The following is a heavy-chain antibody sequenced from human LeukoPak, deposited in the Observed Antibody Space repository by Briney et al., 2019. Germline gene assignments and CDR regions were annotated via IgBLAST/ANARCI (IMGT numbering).Heavy chain of an antibody. J-gene: IGHJ5*02. V-gene: IGHV3-23*01. CDR2: ISGSGGST. D-gene: IGHD1-26*01. CDR1: GFTFSSYA. CDR3: AKDRLREPHFDP. Sequence: GGSLRLSCAASGFTFSSYAMSWVRQAPGKGLEWASAISGSGGSTYYADSVKGRFTISRDNSKNTLYLQMNSLRAEDTAVYYCAKDRLREPHFDPWGQGTLVTVSS.